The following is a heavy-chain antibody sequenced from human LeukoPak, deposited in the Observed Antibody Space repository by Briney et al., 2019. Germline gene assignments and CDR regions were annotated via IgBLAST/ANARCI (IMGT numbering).Heavy chain of an antibody. Sequence: PGGSLRLSCAASGFTFSSYAMSWVRQAPGKGLEWVSSISGSGGSTYYADSVKGRFTISRDNSKNTLYLQMNSLRAEDTAVYYCAKDLFRQGDYAPPIDYWGQGTLVTVSS. CDR3: AKDLFRQGDYAPPIDY. V-gene: IGHV3-23*01. CDR1: GFTFSSYA. J-gene: IGHJ4*02. D-gene: IGHD4-17*01. CDR2: ISGSGGST.